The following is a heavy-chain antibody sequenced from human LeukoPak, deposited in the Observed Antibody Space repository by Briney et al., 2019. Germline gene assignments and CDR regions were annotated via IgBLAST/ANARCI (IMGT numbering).Heavy chain of an antibody. J-gene: IGHJ5*02. CDR3: ARVDGEVGINWFDP. D-gene: IGHD2-21*01. CDR2: IYYSGST. V-gene: IGHV4-31*03. Sequence: SETLSLTCTVSGGYISSGGYYWSWIRQHPGKGLEWIGYIYYSGSTYYNPSLKSRVTISVDTSKNQFSLKLSSVTAADTAVYYCARVDGEVGINWFDPWGQGTLVTVSS. CDR1: GGYISSGGYY.